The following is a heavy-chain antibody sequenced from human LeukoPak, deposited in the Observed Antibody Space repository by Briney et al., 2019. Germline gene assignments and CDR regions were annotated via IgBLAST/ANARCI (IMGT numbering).Heavy chain of an antibody. J-gene: IGHJ6*03. CDR2: ISGGGGST. CDR1: GFTFSSHA. CDR3: AKARNHCSGGSCYSGYYYYMDV. D-gene: IGHD2-15*01. V-gene: IGHV3-23*01. Sequence: PGGSLRLSCAVSGFTFSSHAMSWVRQAPGKGLEWVTGISGGGGSTSYADSVKGRFTISRDNSKNTLYLQMHSLRAEDTAIYYCAKARNHCSGGSCYSGYYYYMDVWGKGTTVTVSS.